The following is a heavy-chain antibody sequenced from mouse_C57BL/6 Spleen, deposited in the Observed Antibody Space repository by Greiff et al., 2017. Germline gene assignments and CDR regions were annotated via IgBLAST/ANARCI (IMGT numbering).Heavy chain of an antibody. CDR1: GYAFSSSW. V-gene: IGHV1-82*01. D-gene: IGHD1-1*01. CDR2: IYPGDGDP. J-gene: IGHJ2*01. Sequence: QVQLKQSGPELVKPGASVKISCKASGYAFSSSWMNWVKQRPGKGLEWIGRIYPGDGDPNYNGKFKGKATLTADKYSSTAYMQLNSLTSEDSAVYFCARSEIITTVVAIDYWGQGTTLTVAS. CDR3: ARSEIITTVVAIDY.